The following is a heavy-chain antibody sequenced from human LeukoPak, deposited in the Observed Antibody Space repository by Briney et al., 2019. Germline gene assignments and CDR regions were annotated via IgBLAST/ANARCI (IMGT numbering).Heavy chain of an antibody. V-gene: IGHV4-39*01. CDR2: IYYSGST. Sequence: GSLRLSCAASGFTVSSNCMSWVRQPPGKGLEWIGSIYYSGSTYYNPSLKSRVTISVDTSKNQFSLKLSSVTAADTAVYYCARHLKDSSGWYFDYWGQGTLVTVSS. CDR3: ARHLKDSSGWYFDY. D-gene: IGHD6-19*01. J-gene: IGHJ4*02. CDR1: GFTVSSNC.